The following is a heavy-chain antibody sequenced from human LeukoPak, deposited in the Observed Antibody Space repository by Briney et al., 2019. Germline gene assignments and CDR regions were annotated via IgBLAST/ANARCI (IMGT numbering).Heavy chain of an antibody. D-gene: IGHD1-7*01. V-gene: IGHV4-61*02. CDR1: GVSISSGSYY. CDR3: AMDRRPGTPFIFDY. J-gene: IGHJ4*02. Sequence: SETLSLTCTVSGVSISSGSYYWSWIRQPAGEGLEWIGRIYTSGSTNYNPSLKSRVTISVDTSKNQFSLKLSSVTAADTAVYYCAMDRRPGTPFIFDYWGQGTLVTVSS. CDR2: IYTSGST.